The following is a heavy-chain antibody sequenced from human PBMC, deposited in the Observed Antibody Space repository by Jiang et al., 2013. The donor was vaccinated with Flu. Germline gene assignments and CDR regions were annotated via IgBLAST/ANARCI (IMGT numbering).Heavy chain of an antibody. CDR1: GFSFNTGGVG. V-gene: IGHV2-5*02. J-gene: IGHJ4*02. D-gene: IGHD3-10*02. CDR3: AHSRFQNGRAYEF. CDR2: MYWDGDA. Sequence: LVKPTQTLTLTCTFSGFSFNTGGVGVGWFRQPPGKALEWLAHMYWDGDARYSPSLRNRLTLTKDASKNQVVLMMTNMDPVDTGTYYCAHSRFQNGRAYEFWGQGTLVAVSS.